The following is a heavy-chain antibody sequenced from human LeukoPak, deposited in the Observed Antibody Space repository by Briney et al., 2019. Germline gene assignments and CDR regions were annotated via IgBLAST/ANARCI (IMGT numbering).Heavy chain of an antibody. CDR2: IYYSGST. V-gene: IGHV4-31*03. J-gene: IGHJ3*02. CDR1: GGSINSGGYY. D-gene: IGHD4-17*01. Sequence: SETLSLTCTVSGGSINSGGYYWTWIRQHPGKGLEWIGDIYYSGSTYFNPSLKTRITISIDTSKNQFSLKLSPVTAADTAVYYCARQTTVTSRGAFDIWGQGTMVTVPS. CDR3: ARQTTVTSRGAFDI.